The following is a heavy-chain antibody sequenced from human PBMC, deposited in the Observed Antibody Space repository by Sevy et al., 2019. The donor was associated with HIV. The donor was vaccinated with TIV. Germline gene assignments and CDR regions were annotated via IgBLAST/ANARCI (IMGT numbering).Heavy chain of an antibody. J-gene: IGHJ4*02. CDR3: ARGTMLDYYDSSGYYVYDF. V-gene: IGHV3-11*01. D-gene: IGHD3-22*01. CDR1: GFTFSDYY. Sequence: GGSLRLSCVASGFTFSDYYMSWIRQAPGKGLEWVSYIDSTARTIFYADSVKGRFTISGDNAENLLYLQMNSLRAEDTAVYYCARGTMLDYYDSSGYYVYDFWGQGTLVTVSS. CDR2: IDSTARTI.